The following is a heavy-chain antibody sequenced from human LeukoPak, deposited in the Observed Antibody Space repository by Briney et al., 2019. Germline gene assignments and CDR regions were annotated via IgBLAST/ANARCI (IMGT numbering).Heavy chain of an antibody. V-gene: IGHV1-18*01. J-gene: IGHJ4*02. Sequence: ASVKVSCKASGYTFTSYDISWVRQAPGQGLEWMEWISAYNGNTNYAQKLQGRVTMTTDTSTSTAYMELRSLRSDDTAVYYCARWKPLGTFDYWGQGTLVTVSS. CDR3: ARWKPLGTFDY. CDR2: ISAYNGNT. CDR1: GYTFTSYD. D-gene: IGHD1-7*01.